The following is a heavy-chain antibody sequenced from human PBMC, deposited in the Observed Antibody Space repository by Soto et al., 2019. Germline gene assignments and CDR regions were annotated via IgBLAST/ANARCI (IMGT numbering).Heavy chain of an antibody. CDR3: ARFWGLGYCSSTSCYYNWCDP. Sequence: PSETLSLTCTVSGGSISSYYWSWIRQPPGKGLEWIGYIYYSGSTNYNPSLKSRVTISVDTSKNQFSLKLSSVTAADTAVYYCARFWGLGYCSSTSCYYNWCDPWGQGTLVTVSS. V-gene: IGHV4-59*01. J-gene: IGHJ5*02. CDR2: IYYSGST. CDR1: GGSISSYY. D-gene: IGHD2-2*01.